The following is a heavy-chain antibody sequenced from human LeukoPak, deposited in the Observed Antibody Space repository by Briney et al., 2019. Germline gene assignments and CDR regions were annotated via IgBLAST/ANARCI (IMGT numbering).Heavy chain of an antibody. D-gene: IGHD3-22*01. CDR1: GITLSNYG. J-gene: IGHJ4*02. CDR3: AKRGVVIRVILVGFHKEAYYFDS. Sequence: GGSLRLSCAVSGITLSNYGMSWVRRAPEKGLEWVAGISDSGGRTNYADSVKGRFTISRDNPKNTLYLQMNSLRAEDTAVYFCAKRGVVIRVILVGFHKEAYYFDSWGQGALVTVSS. CDR2: ISDSGGRT. V-gene: IGHV3-23*01.